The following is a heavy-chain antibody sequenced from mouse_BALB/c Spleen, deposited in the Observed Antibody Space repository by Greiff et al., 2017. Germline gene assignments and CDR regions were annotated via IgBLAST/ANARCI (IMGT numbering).Heavy chain of an antibody. CDR1: GFTFTDYY. CDR2: IRNKANGYTT. Sequence: EVMLVESGGGLVQPGGSLRLSCATSGFTFTDYYMSWVRQPPGKALEWLGFIRNKANGYTTEYSASVKGRFTISSDISQSIIYLQMHTMRAEDSATYYCARDPDGFAYWGQGTLVTVSA. CDR3: ARDPDGFAY. V-gene: IGHV7-3*02. J-gene: IGHJ3*01.